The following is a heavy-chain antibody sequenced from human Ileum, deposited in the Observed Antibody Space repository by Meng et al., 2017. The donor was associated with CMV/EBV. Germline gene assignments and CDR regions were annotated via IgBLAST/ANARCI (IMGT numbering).Heavy chain of an antibody. V-gene: IGHV1-2*02. J-gene: IGHJ5*02. CDR2: INPNSGGP. CDR1: GYSFTGYY. D-gene: IGHD4-17*01. CDR3: VKENVRGDYDA. Sequence: QVQWVQSGGEVKRPGASVKVSCRASGYSFTGYYIHWVRQAPGQGLEWMGWINPNSGGPHFAPKFLDRVTMTRDTSINTAYMELTSLRSDDTAVYYCVKENVRGDYDAWGQGTLVTVSS.